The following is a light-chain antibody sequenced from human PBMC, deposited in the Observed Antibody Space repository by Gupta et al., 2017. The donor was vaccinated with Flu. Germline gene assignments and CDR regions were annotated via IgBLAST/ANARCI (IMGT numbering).Light chain of an antibody. CDR1: HRPMQSDGYRY. V-gene: IGKV2-28*01. CDR2: AGS. CDR3: KQDEQPPIT. Sequence: TPAETPGISCRLTHRPMQSDGYRYLAWYLQKPGQSPQLLIYAGSSRASGLPDRFSGSGSGTYFTLTINRVEADDVGVYYCKQDEQPPITFGQGTKVEI. J-gene: IGKJ2*01.